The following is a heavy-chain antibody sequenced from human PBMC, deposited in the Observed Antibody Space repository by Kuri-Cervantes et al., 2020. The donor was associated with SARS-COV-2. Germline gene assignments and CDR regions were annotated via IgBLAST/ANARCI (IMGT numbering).Heavy chain of an antibody. CDR1: GYSISSGYY. CDR2: IYHSGST. V-gene: IGHV4-38-2*01. CDR3: ARHPVTPPRDAFDI. J-gene: IGHJ3*02. Sequence: GSLRLSCAVSGYSISSGYYWGWIRQPPGKGLEWIGSIYHSGSTYYNPSLKSRVTVSVDTSKNQFSLKLSSVTAADTAVYYCARHPVTPPRDAFDIWGQGTMVTVSS. D-gene: IGHD4-23*01.